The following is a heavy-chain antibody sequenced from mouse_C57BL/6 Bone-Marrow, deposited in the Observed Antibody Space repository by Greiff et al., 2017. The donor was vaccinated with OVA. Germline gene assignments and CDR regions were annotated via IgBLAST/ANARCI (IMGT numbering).Heavy chain of an antibody. CDR3: ARHNGYYIDY. Sequence: EVQLQESGGDLVKPVGSLKLSCAASGFTFSSYGMSWVRQTPDKRLEWVATISSGGSYTYYPDSVKGRFTISRDNAKNTLYLQMSSLKSEDTAMYYCARHNGYYIDYWGQGTTLTVSS. J-gene: IGHJ2*01. D-gene: IGHD2-2*01. CDR2: ISSGGSYT. V-gene: IGHV5-6*01. CDR1: GFTFSSYG.